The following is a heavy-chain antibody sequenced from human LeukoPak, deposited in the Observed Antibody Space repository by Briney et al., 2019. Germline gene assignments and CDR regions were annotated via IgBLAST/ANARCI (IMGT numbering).Heavy chain of an antibody. V-gene: IGHV3-21*01. CDR1: GFTFSSYS. CDR3: ARGLRGSSTPFDY. Sequence: GGSLRLSCAASGFTFSSYSMNWVRQAPGKGLEWVSSISSSSSYIYYADSVKGRFTISRDNAKNSLYLQMNSLRAEDTAVYYCARGLRGSSTPFDYWGQGTLVTVSS. CDR2: ISSSSSYI. D-gene: IGHD2-15*01. J-gene: IGHJ4*02.